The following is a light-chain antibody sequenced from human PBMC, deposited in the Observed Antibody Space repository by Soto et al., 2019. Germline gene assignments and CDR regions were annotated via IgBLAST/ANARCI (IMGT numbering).Light chain of an antibody. Sequence: QSALTQPRSVSGSPGQSVTISCTGTSSDVGSYNFVSWHQQHPGKAPKLMIYDVAKRPSGVPDRFSGSKSGNTASLTISGLQAEDEADYYCCTFAGRYSYVFGSGTKV. CDR2: DVA. CDR1: SSDVGSYNF. CDR3: CTFAGRYSYV. V-gene: IGLV2-11*01. J-gene: IGLJ1*01.